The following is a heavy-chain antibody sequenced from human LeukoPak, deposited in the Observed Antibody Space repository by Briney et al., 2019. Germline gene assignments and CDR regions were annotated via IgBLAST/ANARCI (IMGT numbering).Heavy chain of an antibody. J-gene: IGHJ4*02. CDR3: ARAPGGYSYGSPNYFDY. CDR1: GFPFSSYW. D-gene: IGHD5-18*01. CDR2: INSDGSST. Sequence: GGSLQLSCAASGFPFSSYWMHWVRQAPGKGLVWVSRINSDGSSTSYADSVKGRFTISRDNAKNTLYLQMNSLRAEDTAVYYCARAPGGYSYGSPNYFDYWGQGTLVTVSS. V-gene: IGHV3-74*01.